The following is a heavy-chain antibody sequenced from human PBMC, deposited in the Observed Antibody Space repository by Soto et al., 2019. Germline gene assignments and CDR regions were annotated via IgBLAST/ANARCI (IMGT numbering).Heavy chain of an antibody. J-gene: IGHJ6*02. CDR2: IYYSGST. V-gene: IGHV4-59*08. D-gene: IGHD6-13*01. Sequence: SETLSLTSTVSGGSISSYYWSWIRQPPGKGLEWIGYIYYSGSTNYNPSLKSRVTISIDTSKNQFSLKLSSVTAADTAVYYCSRQSCSSWRNLYYYYGLDVWGQGSTVTVSS. CDR1: GGSISSYY. CDR3: SRQSCSSWRNLYYYYGLDV.